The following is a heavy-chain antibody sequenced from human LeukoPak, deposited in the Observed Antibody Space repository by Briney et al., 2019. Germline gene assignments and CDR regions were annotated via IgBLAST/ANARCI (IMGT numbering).Heavy chain of an antibody. Sequence: SETLSLTCAVYGGSFSGYYWSWIRQPPGKGLEWIGEINHSGSTNYNPSLKSRVTISVDTSKNQFSLKLSSVTAADTAVYYCARRFVVVVAATPNWFDPWGQGTLVTVSS. CDR2: INHSGST. D-gene: IGHD2-15*01. CDR1: GGSFSGYY. CDR3: ARRFVVVVAATPNWFDP. J-gene: IGHJ5*02. V-gene: IGHV4-34*01.